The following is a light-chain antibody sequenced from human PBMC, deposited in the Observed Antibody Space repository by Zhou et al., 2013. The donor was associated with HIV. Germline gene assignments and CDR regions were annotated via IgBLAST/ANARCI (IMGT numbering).Light chain of an antibody. CDR3: QQYNTYPIS. CDR2: TAS. Sequence: DIQMTQSPSSLSASVGDNVTITCRASQSISNFLNWYQQKPGKSPKFLISTASSLQSGVPLRFSGSRSGTEFTLTINSLQPDDSATYYCQQYNTYPISFGQGTRLQI. J-gene: IGKJ5*01. CDR1: QSISNF. V-gene: IGKV1-16*01.